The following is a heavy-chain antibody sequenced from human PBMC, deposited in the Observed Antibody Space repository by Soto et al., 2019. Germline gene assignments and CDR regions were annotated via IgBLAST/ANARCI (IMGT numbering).Heavy chain of an antibody. CDR3: GRLVKAAAIDY. CDR1: GITFSSYS. V-gene: IGHV3-7*01. J-gene: IGHJ4*02. CDR2: IKPDGSET. D-gene: IGHD6-25*01. Sequence: GGSLRLSCAASGITFSSYSMNWVRQAPGKGLEWVANIKPDGSETYYLDSVKGRFTISRDSARDSVHLQMNVLRAEDTALYYCGRLVKAAAIDYWGRGT.